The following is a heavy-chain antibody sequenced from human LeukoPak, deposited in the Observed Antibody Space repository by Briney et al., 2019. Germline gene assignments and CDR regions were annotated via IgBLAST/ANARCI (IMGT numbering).Heavy chain of an antibody. D-gene: IGHD1-26*01. Sequence: ASVKVSSKASGYTFTASNIHWVRQAPGQGIEWMGWISPNNGATTYAQKFQGRVIMNRDTSLSTAYIELSRPESDDTAVYFCAREGSSGYWGQGTLVTVSS. V-gene: IGHV1-2*02. CDR3: AREGSSGY. CDR2: ISPNNGAT. J-gene: IGHJ4*02. CDR1: GYTFTASN.